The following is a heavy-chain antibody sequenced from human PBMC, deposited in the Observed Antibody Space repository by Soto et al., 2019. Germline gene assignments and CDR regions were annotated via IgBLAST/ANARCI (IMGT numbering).Heavy chain of an antibody. Sequence: QVQLVESGGGVGQTGRSLRLSCAASGFDFSNHAMHWVRQPPGKAPEWLATISFAGGDEFYSDSVKGLFTISRDNSKSTLSLHRNSLRAEYTAVYDCVKCCGGDCYNYWGQGTLVTVSS. V-gene: IGHV3-30-3*02. D-gene: IGHD2-21*02. J-gene: IGHJ4*02. CDR2: ISFAGGDE. CDR3: VKCCGGDCYNY. CDR1: GFDFSNHA.